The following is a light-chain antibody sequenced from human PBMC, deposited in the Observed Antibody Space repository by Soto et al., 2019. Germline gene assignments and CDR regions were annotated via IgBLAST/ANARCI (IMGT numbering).Light chain of an antibody. CDR1: SSYVTNCNL. CDR3: CSYAGYSTYV. J-gene: IGLJ1*01. CDR2: HVT. V-gene: IGLV2-23*02. Sequence: QCVPTQLASGCGSPGQSVTISCPGTSSYVTNCNLVSWYQQHPGKAPQLMINHVTKRSFWLSNRFPSSKSGKTGSLTISGLQAEDEADDDCCSYAGYSTYVFATRTKVP.